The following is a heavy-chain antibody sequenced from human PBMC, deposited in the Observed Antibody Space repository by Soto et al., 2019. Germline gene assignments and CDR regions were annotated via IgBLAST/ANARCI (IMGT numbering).Heavy chain of an antibody. J-gene: IGHJ5*02. CDR1: GGSISSYY. D-gene: IGHD6-19*01. Sequence: SETLSLTCTVSGGSISSYYWSWIRQPPGKGLEWIGYIYYSGSTNYNPSLKSRVTISVDTSKNQFSLKLSSVTAADTAVYYCARAAAFAVAGYNWFDPWGQGTLVTVSS. V-gene: IGHV4-59*01. CDR2: IYYSGST. CDR3: ARAAAFAVAGYNWFDP.